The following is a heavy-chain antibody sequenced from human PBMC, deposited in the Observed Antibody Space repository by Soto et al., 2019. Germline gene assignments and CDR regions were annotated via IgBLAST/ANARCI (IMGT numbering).Heavy chain of an antibody. J-gene: IGHJ4*02. D-gene: IGHD1-7*01. Sequence: ETLSLTCTVSGGSFTSNNWWTWVRQPPGQGLEWIVEIYRTGSTNYNPSLKSRVTISLDKSENQFSLKVTSLTAADTAVYYCARRDPGTSVDYWGQGTLVTVS. CDR1: GGSFTSNNW. CDR2: IYRTGST. CDR3: ARRDPGTSVDY. V-gene: IGHV4-4*02.